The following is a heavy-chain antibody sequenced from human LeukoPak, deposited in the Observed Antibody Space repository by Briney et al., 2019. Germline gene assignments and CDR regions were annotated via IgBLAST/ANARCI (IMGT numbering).Heavy chain of an antibody. CDR2: IYYSGST. CDR1: GVSISSYY. J-gene: IGHJ4*02. V-gene: IGHV4-59*08. Sequence: SETLSLTCTVSGVSISSYYWSWIRQPPGKGLEWIGYIYYSGSTNYNPSLKSRVTISVDTSKNPFSLKLSSVTAADTAVYYCASDSGGYADTFDYWGQGTLVTVSS. CDR3: ASDSGGYADTFDY. D-gene: IGHD3-22*01.